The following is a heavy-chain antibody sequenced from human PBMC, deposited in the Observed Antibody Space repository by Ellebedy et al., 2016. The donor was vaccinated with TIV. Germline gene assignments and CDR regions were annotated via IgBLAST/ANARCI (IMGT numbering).Heavy chain of an antibody. CDR2: IKQDGSEK. CDR3: ATTQMGNGYNEVYFGH. J-gene: IGHJ4*02. V-gene: IGHV3-7*01. D-gene: IGHD5-24*01. CDR1: GFTFSSYW. Sequence: GESLKISCAASGFTFSSYWMSWVRQAPGKGLEWVANIKQDGSEKYYVDSVKGRFTISRDNSKNTLDLQMDSLRAEDTAMYYCATTQMGNGYNEVYFGHWGQGTLVTVSS.